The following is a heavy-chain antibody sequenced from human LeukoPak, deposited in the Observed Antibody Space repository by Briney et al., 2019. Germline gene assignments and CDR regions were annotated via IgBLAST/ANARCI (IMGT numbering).Heavy chain of an antibody. CDR2: INPSGGST. J-gene: IGHJ4*02. D-gene: IGHD2-2*01. V-gene: IGHV1-46*01. CDR3: ARDCSSTSSYVLSGTFDY. CDR1: GYTFTSYY. Sequence: ASVKVSCKASGYTFTSYYMHWVRQAPGQGLEWMGIINPSGGSTSYAQKFQGRVTMTRDTSTSTVYMELSSLRSEDTAVYYCARDCSSTSSYVLSGTFDYWGQGTLVTVSS.